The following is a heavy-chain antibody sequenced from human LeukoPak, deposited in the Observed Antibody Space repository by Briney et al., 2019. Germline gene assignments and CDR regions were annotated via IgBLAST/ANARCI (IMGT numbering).Heavy chain of an antibody. CDR3: ARNVYSGSYLFDY. V-gene: IGHV4-59*01. Sequence: SETLSLTCTVFGGSISSYYWSWIRQPPGKGLEWIGYIYYSGSTNYNPSLKSRVTISVDTSKNQFSLKLSSVTAADTAVYYCARNVYSGSYLFDYWGQGTLVTVSS. CDR2: IYYSGST. D-gene: IGHD1-26*01. CDR1: GGSISSYY. J-gene: IGHJ4*02.